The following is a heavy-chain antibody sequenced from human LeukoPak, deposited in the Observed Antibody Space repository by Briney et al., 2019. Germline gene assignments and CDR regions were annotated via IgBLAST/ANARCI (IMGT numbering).Heavy chain of an antibody. CDR3: ARGGGDYVWGSYRFDY. D-gene: IGHD3-16*02. J-gene: IGHJ4*02. CDR1: GGAISGYY. V-gene: IGHV4-59*01. CDR2: IYYSGSS. Sequence: SETLSLTXTVSGGAISGYYWSWIRQPPGKGLEWIVYIYYSGSSNYNPSLKSRVTISVDTSKNQCSRKLISVTAADTAEYYCARGGGDYVWGSYRFDYWGQGTLVTVSS.